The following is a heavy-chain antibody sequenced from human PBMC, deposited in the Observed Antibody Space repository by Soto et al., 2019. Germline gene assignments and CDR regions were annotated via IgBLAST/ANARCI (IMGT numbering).Heavy chain of an antibody. Sequence: QVQLQQWGAGLLKPSETLSLTCAVYGGSFSGYYWSWIRQPPGKGLEWIGEINHSGSTNYNPSLKSRVTISVDTSKNQFSLKLSSVTAADTAVYYCARGDSLLWFGELFPHYSPGGMDVWGQGTTVTVSS. D-gene: IGHD3-10*01. V-gene: IGHV4-34*01. CDR2: INHSGST. CDR1: GGSFSGYY. J-gene: IGHJ6*02. CDR3: ARGDSLLWFGELFPHYSPGGMDV.